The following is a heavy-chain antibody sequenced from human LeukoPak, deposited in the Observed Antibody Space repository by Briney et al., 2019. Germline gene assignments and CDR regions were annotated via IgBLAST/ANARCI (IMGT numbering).Heavy chain of an antibody. V-gene: IGHV4-39*07. J-gene: IGHJ4*02. CDR3: ARRTILTGSDY. CDR1: DGSISSSSYY. D-gene: IGHD3-9*01. CDR2: IYYSGNT. Sequence: SETLSLTCTVSDGSISSSSYYWGWIRQPPGKGLEWIGSIYYSGNTYYNPSLKSRVTISVDTSNNQFSLRLRSVTAADTAVYYCARRTILTGSDYWGQGTLVTVSS.